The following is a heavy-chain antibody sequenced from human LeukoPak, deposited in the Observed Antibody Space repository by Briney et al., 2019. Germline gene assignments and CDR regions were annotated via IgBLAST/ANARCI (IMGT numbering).Heavy chain of an antibody. D-gene: IGHD6-13*01. Sequence: PGGSLRLSCAASGFTFSSYWMSWVRQAPGKGLEWVSGINWNGGSTGYADSVKGRFTISRDNAKNSLYLQMNSLRAEDTALYYCAKYSSSWSDYYYCMDVWGKGTTVTVSS. J-gene: IGHJ6*03. CDR2: INWNGGST. CDR1: GFTFSSYW. CDR3: AKYSSSWSDYYYCMDV. V-gene: IGHV3-20*04.